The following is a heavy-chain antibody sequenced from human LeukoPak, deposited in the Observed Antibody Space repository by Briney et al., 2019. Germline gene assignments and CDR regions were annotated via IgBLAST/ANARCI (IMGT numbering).Heavy chain of an antibody. CDR3: AKRIQSAMAMGY. J-gene: IGHJ4*02. V-gene: IGHV3-23*01. CDR1: GLTFSNYA. D-gene: IGHD5-18*01. Sequence: PGGSLRPSCAASGLTFSNYAQSWVRQAPGKGLEWVSDISGSGGSTYYADSVKGRFTISRDNPKNTMYLQMNSLRAGDTAVYYCAKRIQSAMAMGYWGQGTLVTVSS. CDR2: ISGSGGST.